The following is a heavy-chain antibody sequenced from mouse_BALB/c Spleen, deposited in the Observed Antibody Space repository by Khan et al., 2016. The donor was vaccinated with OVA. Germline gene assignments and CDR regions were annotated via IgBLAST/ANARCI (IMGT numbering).Heavy chain of an antibody. CDR2: IDPENGDT. J-gene: IGHJ3*01. CDR1: GFNIKDYY. V-gene: IGHV14-1*02. D-gene: IGHD2-1*01. Sequence: EVQLQQSGAELVRPGALVKLSCKASGFNIKDYYMNWVKQRPEQGLEWIGWIDPENGDTIYDPKFQGKANITADTSSNTAYLQLSSLTSEDTAVYCCARRGYGNYWFAYWGQGTLVTVSA. CDR3: ARRGYGNYWFAY.